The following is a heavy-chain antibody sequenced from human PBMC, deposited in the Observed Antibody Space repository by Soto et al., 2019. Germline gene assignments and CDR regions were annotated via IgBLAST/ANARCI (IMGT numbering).Heavy chain of an antibody. Sequence: SETLSLTCTASGGSISSADYYWSWIRQPPGKGLEWIGYIYYSGSTYYNPSLKSRLTISVDTSKSQFSLKLSSVTAADTAVYYCARMQYSHFDYWGQGTLVTVSS. CDR3: ARMQYSHFDY. CDR1: GGSISSADYY. J-gene: IGHJ4*02. CDR2: IYYSGST. V-gene: IGHV4-30-4*01. D-gene: IGHD2-21*01.